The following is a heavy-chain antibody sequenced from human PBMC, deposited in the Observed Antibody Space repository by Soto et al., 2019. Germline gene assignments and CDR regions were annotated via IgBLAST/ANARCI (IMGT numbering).Heavy chain of an antibody. J-gene: IGHJ4*02. Sequence: QVQLVESGGGVVQPGRSLRLSCAASGFTFSSYGMRWVRQAPGKGLEWVAVIWYDGSNKYYADSVKGRFTISRDNSKNTLYLQMNSLRAEDTAVYYCARERAAYYDILTGYYNPYYWGQGTLVTVSS. CDR1: GFTFSSYG. D-gene: IGHD3-9*01. CDR2: IWYDGSNK. CDR3: ARERAAYYDILTGYYNPYY. V-gene: IGHV3-33*01.